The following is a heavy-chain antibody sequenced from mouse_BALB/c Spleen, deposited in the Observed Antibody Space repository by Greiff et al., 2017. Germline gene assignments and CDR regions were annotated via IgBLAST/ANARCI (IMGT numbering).Heavy chain of an antibody. D-gene: IGHD4-1*01. J-gene: IGHJ3*01. CDR2: INPSNGRT. CDR1: GYTFTSYW. Sequence: VKLQQPGAELVKPGASVKLSCKASGYTFTSYWMHWVKQRPGQGLEWIGEINPSNGRTNYNEKFKSKATLTVDKSSSTAYMQLSSLTSEDSAVYYCARSAGMTWFAYWGQGTLVTVSA. V-gene: IGHV1S81*02. CDR3: ARSAGMTWFAY.